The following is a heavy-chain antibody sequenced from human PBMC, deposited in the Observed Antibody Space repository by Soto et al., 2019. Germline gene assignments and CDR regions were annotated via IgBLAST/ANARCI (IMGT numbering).Heavy chain of an antibody. CDR2: ISGYNGNT. V-gene: IGHV1-18*04. Sequence: QDQLVESGAEVKKPGASVKVSCKASGYTFTDYGISWVRQAPGQGLEWMGWISGYNGNTKYAQKFHGRVTVTTDTPTNTAYMELRSLRSDDTAVYYCARDREYYYDSSGNYYYHYGLDVWGQGTTVTVS. CDR3: ARDREYYYDSSGNYYYHYGLDV. D-gene: IGHD3-22*01. J-gene: IGHJ6*02. CDR1: GYTFTDYG.